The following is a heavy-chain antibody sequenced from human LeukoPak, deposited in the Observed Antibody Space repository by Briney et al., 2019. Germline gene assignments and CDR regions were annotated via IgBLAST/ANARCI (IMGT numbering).Heavy chain of an antibody. Sequence: SVKVSCKASGGTFSSYPFTWVRQAPGQGLEWMGRIIPILGIANYAQKFQGRVTITADKSTSTAYMELSSLRSEDTAVYYCARGGVRDSSGWSNWYLDLWGRGTLVTVSS. D-gene: IGHD3-22*01. CDR1: GGTFSSYP. CDR3: ARGGVRDSSGWSNWYLDL. V-gene: IGHV1-69*04. CDR2: IIPILGIA. J-gene: IGHJ2*01.